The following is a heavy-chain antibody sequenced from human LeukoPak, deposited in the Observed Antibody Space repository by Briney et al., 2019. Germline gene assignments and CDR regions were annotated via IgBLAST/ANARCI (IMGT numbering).Heavy chain of an antibody. CDR3: ASGRGRRLEFFIS. D-gene: IGHD1-1*01. V-gene: IGHV4-34*01. Sequence: SETLSLTCAVYGGSFSGYYWSWIRQPPGKGLEWIGEINHSGSTNYNPSLKSRGTISVDTSKNQFSLKLSSVPAADTAVYYCASGRGRRLEFFISWGQGTLVTVSS. J-gene: IGHJ5*02. CDR2: INHSGST. CDR1: GGSFSGYY.